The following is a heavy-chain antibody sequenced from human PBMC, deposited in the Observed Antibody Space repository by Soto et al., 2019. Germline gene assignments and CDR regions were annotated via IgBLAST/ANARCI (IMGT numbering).Heavy chain of an antibody. CDR3: AAGSDFYGMDV. V-gene: IGHV1-58*01. J-gene: IGHJ6*02. CDR1: GFTFTSSA. Sequence: SVKVSCKASGFTFTSSAVQWVRQACGQRLEGIGGIVVGSGNTNYAQKFQERVTITRDMSTSTAYMERSSRRAEETAGYYGAAGSDFYGMDVWG. CDR2: IVVGSGNT. D-gene: IGHD6-25*01.